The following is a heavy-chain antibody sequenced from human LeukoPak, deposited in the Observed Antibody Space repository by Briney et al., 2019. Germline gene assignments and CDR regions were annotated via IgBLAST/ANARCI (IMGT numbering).Heavy chain of an antibody. J-gene: IGHJ4*02. D-gene: IGHD3-22*01. CDR3: AKDQYYYDGSGYYSY. CDR2: ISWNSGSI. V-gene: IGHV3-9*01. Sequence: GRSLRLSCAASGFTFDDYAMHWVRQAPGKGLEWVSGISWNSGSIGYADSVKGRFTISRDNAKNSLYLQMNSLRAEDTALYYCAKDQYYYDGSGYYSYWGQGTLVTVSS. CDR1: GFTFDDYA.